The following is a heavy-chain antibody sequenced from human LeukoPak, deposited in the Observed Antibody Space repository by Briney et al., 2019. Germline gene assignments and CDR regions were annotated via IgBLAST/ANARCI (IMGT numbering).Heavy chain of an antibody. CDR3: ARVPHYYGSGSYLYYYGMDV. CDR1: GGSISSSSYY. CDR2: IYHNGST. Sequence: SETLSLTCTVSGGSISSSSYYWGWTRQPPGKGLEWIGYIYHNGSTYYNPSLKSRVTISVDRSKNQFSLKLSSVTAADTAVYYCARVPHYYGSGSYLYYYGMDVWGQGTTVTVSS. D-gene: IGHD3-10*01. V-gene: IGHV4-39*07. J-gene: IGHJ6*02.